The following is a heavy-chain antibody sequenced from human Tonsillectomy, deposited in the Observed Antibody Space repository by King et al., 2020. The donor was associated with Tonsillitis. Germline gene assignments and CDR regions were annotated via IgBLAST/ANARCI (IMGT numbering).Heavy chain of an antibody. CDR3: ARGHEGGIAVAGNPELDY. CDR1: GFTFSSYG. J-gene: IGHJ4*02. D-gene: IGHD6-19*01. CDR2: IRYDGSNK. Sequence: VQLVESGGGVVQPGGSLRLSCAASGFTFSSYGMHWVRQAPGKGLEWVAFIRYDGSNKYYADSVKGRFTISRDNSKNTLYLQMNSLRAEDTAVYYCARGHEGGIAVAGNPELDYWGQGTLVTVSS. V-gene: IGHV3-30*02.